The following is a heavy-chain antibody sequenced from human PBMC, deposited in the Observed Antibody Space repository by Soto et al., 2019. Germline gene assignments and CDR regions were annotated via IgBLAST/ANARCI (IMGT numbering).Heavy chain of an antibody. D-gene: IGHD3-9*01. J-gene: IGHJ4*02. CDR3: ARLEGLATISYYFDY. CDR2: IYYRGNT. Sequence: PSETLSLTCSVSGDSINSDNYYWGWIRQPPGKGLEWIGSIYYRGNTYYNPSLKTRVTISLDRSKSQFSLKLNSVTAADSAVYFCARLEGLATISYYFDYWGQGTLVTVSS. V-gene: IGHV4-39*01. CDR1: GDSINSDNYY.